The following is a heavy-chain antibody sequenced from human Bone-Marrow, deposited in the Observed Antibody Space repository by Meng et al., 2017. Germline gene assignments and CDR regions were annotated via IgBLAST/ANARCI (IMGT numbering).Heavy chain of an antibody. CDR3: ARGGYCSGGSCN. D-gene: IGHD2-15*01. Sequence: QVQLQESGPGLVKPSQTLSLTCAVSGGSVSSGDYYWSWIRQHPGKGLEWIGYSYYSGSNYYNPSLKSRVTISVDKSKNQFSLKLSSVTAADTAVYYCARGGYCSGGSCNWGQGTLVTVSS. CDR2: SYYSGSN. J-gene: IGHJ4*02. V-gene: IGHV4-31*11. CDR1: GGSVSSGDYY.